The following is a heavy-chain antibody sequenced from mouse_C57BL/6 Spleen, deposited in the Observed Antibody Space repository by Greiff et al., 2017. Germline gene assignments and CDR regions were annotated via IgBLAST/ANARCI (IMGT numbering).Heavy chain of an antibody. CDR1: GYTFTEYT. Sequence: VQLQQSGAELVKPGASVKLSCTASGYTFTEYTIHWVKQRSGQGLEWIGWFYPGSGSIKYNESFKDQATFTADKSSSTVYMELSRLQSDDSAVDYSARHEYDCGSSKVYYYAMDYWCQGTSVTVSS. CDR2: FYPGSGSI. D-gene: IGHD1-1*01. CDR3: ARHEYDCGSSKVYYYAMDY. V-gene: IGHV1-62-2*01. J-gene: IGHJ4*01.